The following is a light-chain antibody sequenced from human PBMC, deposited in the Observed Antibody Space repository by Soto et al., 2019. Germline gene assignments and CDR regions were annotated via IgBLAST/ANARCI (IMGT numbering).Light chain of an antibody. CDR2: SNN. Sequence: QSVLTQPPSASGTPGQRVTISCSGSSSNIESNYVYWYQQLPGTAPRLLLYSNNQRPSGVPDRFSGSKSGTSASLAISALRSEDEADYYCTVWDDSLRGRLFGGGTKLTVL. CDR3: TVWDDSLRGRL. CDR1: SSNIESNY. J-gene: IGLJ3*02. V-gene: IGLV1-47*02.